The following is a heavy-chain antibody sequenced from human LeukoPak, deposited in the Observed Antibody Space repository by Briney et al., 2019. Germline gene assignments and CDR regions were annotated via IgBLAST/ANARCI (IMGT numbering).Heavy chain of an antibody. Sequence: PGGSLRLSCAASGFTLDDYGMSWVRQTPGKGLEWVSGINWNGGSTGYADSVKGRFTISRDNAKNSLYLQMNSLRAEDTALYYCARVDYYDSSGYYLGGYNWFDPWGQGTLVTVSS. CDR2: INWNGGST. D-gene: IGHD3-22*01. CDR1: GFTLDDYG. J-gene: IGHJ5*02. V-gene: IGHV3-20*04. CDR3: ARVDYYDSSGYYLGGYNWFDP.